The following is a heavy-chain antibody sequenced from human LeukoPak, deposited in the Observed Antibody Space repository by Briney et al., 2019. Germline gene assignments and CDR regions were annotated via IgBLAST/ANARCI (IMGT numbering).Heavy chain of an antibody. CDR2: LSYTESA. CDR1: GGSILSTSFS. V-gene: IGHV4-39*01. D-gene: IGHD2-2*01. J-gene: IGHJ4*02. CDR3: ASSKGYCSSSSCYGY. Sequence: SETLSLTCTVSGGSILSTSFSWGRIRQSPGKGLEWIGALSYTESAYYNPSLKSHVTISVDTSKNRVSLTMSPVTAADTAVYYCASSKGYCSSSSCYGYWGQGTLVTVSS.